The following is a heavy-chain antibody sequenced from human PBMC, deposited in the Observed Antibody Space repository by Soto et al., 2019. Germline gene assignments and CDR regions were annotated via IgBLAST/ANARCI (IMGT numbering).Heavy chain of an antibody. Sequence: QVQLVQSGAEVKKPGASVKVSCKASGYTFTSYDINWVRQATGQGLEWMGWMNPNSGNTGYAQKFQGRITMTRNTSISTAYMELSSVGSEGTAVYYCAREKTSYGMDVWGQGTTVTVSS. CDR3: AREKTSYGMDV. CDR2: MNPNSGNT. CDR1: GYTFTSYD. J-gene: IGHJ6*02. V-gene: IGHV1-8*01.